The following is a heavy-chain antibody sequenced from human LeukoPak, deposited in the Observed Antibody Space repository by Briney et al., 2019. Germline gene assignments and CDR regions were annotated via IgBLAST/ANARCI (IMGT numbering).Heavy chain of an antibody. Sequence: PSETLSLTCTVSGGSISSGSYYWSWIRQPAGKGLEWIGRIYSSESTNYNPSLKSRVTISVDTSKNQFSLKLSSVTAADTAVYYCARLDRVRGVMTKFDYWGQGTLVTVSS. CDR3: ARLDRVRGVMTKFDY. CDR2: IYSSEST. J-gene: IGHJ4*02. V-gene: IGHV4-61*02. D-gene: IGHD3-10*01. CDR1: GGSISSGSYY.